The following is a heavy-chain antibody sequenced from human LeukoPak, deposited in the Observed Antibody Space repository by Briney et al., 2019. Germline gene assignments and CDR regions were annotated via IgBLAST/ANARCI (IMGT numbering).Heavy chain of an antibody. D-gene: IGHD5-18*01. CDR3: ARDLYSYGYASGDY. J-gene: IGHJ4*02. Sequence: GGSLRLSCAASGFTFSSYSMNWVRQAPGKGLEWVSSISSSSSYIYYADSGKGRFTISRDNAKNSLYLQMNSLRAEDMAVYYCARDLYSYGYASGDYWGQGTLVTVSS. CDR2: ISSSSSYI. CDR1: GFTFSSYS. V-gene: IGHV3-21*01.